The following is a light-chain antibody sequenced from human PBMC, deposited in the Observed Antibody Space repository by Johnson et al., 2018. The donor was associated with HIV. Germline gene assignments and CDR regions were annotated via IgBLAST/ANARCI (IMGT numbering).Light chain of an antibody. CDR3: GTWDSSLSPGEYV. CDR2: ENS. Sequence: QSVLTQPPSVSAAPGQKVTISCSGSSSNIENNYVSWYQHLPGTAPKVLIYENSKRPSSIPDRFSGSKSGTSATLDITGLQTGDEADYCCGTWDSSLSPGEYVFGTGTKVTVL. CDR1: SSNIENNY. J-gene: IGLJ1*01. V-gene: IGLV1-51*02.